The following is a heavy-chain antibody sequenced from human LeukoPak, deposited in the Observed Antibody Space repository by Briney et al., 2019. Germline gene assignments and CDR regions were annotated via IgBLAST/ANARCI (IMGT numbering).Heavy chain of an antibody. V-gene: IGHV1-69*10. D-gene: IGHD1-26*01. CDR1: GGTFSSSA. J-gene: IGHJ4*02. CDR3: ARVEGLGATTVGFDY. Sequence: ASVKVSCKASGGTFSSSAISWVRQAPGQGLEWMGGIIPLFGIANYAQKFRGRVTITADKSTSTAYMELSSLRSEDTAVYYCARVEGLGATTVGFDYWGQGTLVTASS. CDR2: IIPLFGIA.